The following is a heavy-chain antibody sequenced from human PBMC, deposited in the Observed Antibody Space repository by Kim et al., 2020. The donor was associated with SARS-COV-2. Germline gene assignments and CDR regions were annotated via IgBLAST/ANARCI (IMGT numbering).Heavy chain of an antibody. CDR2: IYYSGST. D-gene: IGHD1-26*01. V-gene: IGHV4-31*03. CDR1: GGSISSGGYY. Sequence: SETLSLTCTVSGGSISSGGYYWSWIRQHPGKGLEWIGYIYYSGSTYYNPSLKSRVTISVDTSKNQFSLKLSSVTAADTAVYYCARDLVSSDDAFDIWGQGTMVTVSS. CDR3: ARDLVSSDDAFDI. J-gene: IGHJ3*02.